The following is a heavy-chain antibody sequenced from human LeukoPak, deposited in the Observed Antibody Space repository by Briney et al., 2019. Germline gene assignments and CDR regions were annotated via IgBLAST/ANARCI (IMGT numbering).Heavy chain of an antibody. D-gene: IGHD4-17*01. CDR2: INTNTGNP. Sequence: GASVKVSCKASGYTFTSYAMNWVRQAPGQGLEWMGWINTNTGNPTYAQGFTGRFVFSLDTSVSTAYLQISSLKAEDTAVYYCARVPDWSPLNYGDYVGPDAFDIWGQGAMVTVSS. CDR1: GYTFTSYA. J-gene: IGHJ3*02. CDR3: ARVPDWSPLNYGDYVGPDAFDI. V-gene: IGHV7-4-1*02.